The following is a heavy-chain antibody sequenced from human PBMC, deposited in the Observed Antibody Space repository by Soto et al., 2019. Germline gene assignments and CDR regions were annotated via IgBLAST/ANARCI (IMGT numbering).Heavy chain of an antibody. CDR2: ISSGSSTI. Sequence: PGGSLRLSCAASGFTFSSYWMHWVRQAPGKGLEWLSYISSGSSTIYYADSVKGRFTISRDNAQKSLYLQMNSLRDEDTAIYYCARDGCTTTSCYRPYYFDSWGQGTLVTVSS. CDR3: ARDGCTTTSCYRPYYFDS. J-gene: IGHJ4*02. CDR1: GFTFSSYW. V-gene: IGHV3-48*02. D-gene: IGHD2-2*02.